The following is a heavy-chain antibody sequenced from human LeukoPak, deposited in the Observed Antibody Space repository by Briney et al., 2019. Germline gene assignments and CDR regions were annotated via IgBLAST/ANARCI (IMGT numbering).Heavy chain of an antibody. D-gene: IGHD5-18*01. Sequence: GGSLRLSCAASGFTFSSYAMSWVRQAPGKGLEWVSAISGSGGSTYYADSVKGRFTISRDNSKNTLYLQMNSLRAEDTAVYYCAKSRDPRNYSYSPSYYYGMDVWGQGTTVTVSS. CDR2: ISGSGGST. J-gene: IGHJ6*02. CDR3: AKSRDPRNYSYSPSYYYGMDV. V-gene: IGHV3-23*01. CDR1: GFTFSSYA.